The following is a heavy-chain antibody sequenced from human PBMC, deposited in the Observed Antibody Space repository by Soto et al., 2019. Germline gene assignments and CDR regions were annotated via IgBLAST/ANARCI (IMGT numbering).Heavy chain of an antibody. V-gene: IGHV3-64*01. CDR1: GFTFSSYA. Sequence: EVQLVESGGGLVQRGGSLRLSCAASGFTFSSYAMHWVRQAPGKGLEYVSDITSNGGNTDYASSVKGRFTISRDNSKNTLYLQMGSLRAEDMAVYYCARRIPFGYGMDVWGQGTTVTVSS. J-gene: IGHJ6*02. D-gene: IGHD2-21*01. CDR2: ITSNGGNT. CDR3: ARRIPFGYGMDV.